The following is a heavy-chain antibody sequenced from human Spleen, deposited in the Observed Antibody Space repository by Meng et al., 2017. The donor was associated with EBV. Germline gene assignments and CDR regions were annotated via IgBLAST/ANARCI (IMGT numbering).Heavy chain of an antibody. CDR3: VRLGAVTTRLDY. CDR2: IIPLFGTA. D-gene: IGHD3-3*01. Sequence: QVQLVQSGADVKKPGSSVKVSCKASGDTFSNYAITWVRQAPGQGLEWMGGIIPLFGTAAYAQKLQGRITITADKSTSTAYLQWSSLKPSDTAIYYCVRLGAVTTRLDYWGQGTLVTVS. V-gene: IGHV1-69*06. CDR1: GDTFSNYA. J-gene: IGHJ4*02.